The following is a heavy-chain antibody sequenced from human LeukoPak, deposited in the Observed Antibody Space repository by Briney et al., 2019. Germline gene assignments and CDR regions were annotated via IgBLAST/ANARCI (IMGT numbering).Heavy chain of an antibody. V-gene: IGHV4-39*01. Sequence: SETLSLTCTVSGGSIISYSYYWGWIRQSPGKGLEWIGNIYHSGNTYYNPSLKSRVTISVDTSKNQFSLKLSSVTAADTAVYYCAMLTGRTTGFDYWGQGTLVTVSS. CDR3: AMLTGRTTGFDY. D-gene: IGHD2-2*01. CDR1: GGSIISYSYY. J-gene: IGHJ4*02. CDR2: IYHSGNT.